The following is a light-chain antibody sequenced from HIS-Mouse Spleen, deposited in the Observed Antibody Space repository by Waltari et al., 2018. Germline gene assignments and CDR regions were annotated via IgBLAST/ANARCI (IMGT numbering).Light chain of an antibody. J-gene: IGLJ1*01. CDR2: SNH. CDR1: SSNIGSNT. CDR3: AAWDDSLNGNYV. Sequence: SVLTQPPSASGTPGQRVTISCSGSSSNIGSNTVNWYQQLPGTAPKLLIYSNHQRPSGVPDRVSGSKSGTSAALAISGLQSEDEADYYCAAWDDSLNGNYVFGTGTKVTVL. V-gene: IGLV1-44*01.